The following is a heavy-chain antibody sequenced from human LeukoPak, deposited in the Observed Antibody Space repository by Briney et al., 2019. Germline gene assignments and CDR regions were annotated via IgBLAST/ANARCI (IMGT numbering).Heavy chain of an antibody. CDR3: ARGGHYNILTGFRDRFLGFDY. J-gene: IGHJ4*02. Sequence: GGSLRLSCAASGFTFSDYYMSWIRQAPGKGLEWVSYISSSGSTIYYADSVKGRFTISRDNAKNSLYLQMDSLRPEDSAVYYCARGGHYNILTGFRDRFLGFDYWGQGTLVTVSS. CDR2: ISSSGSTI. CDR1: GFTFSDYY. D-gene: IGHD3-9*01. V-gene: IGHV3-11*04.